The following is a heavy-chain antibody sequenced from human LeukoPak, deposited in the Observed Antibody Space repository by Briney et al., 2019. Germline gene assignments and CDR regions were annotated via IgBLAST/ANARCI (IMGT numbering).Heavy chain of an antibody. Sequence: GGSLRPSCAASGFTFSGYGMHWVRQTPGKGLEWVAVISYDGSNKYYAGSVKGRFTISRDNSKNTLYLEMNSLRAEDTAVYYCAKSVASDAYWGQGTLVTVSS. V-gene: IGHV3-30*18. CDR2: ISYDGSNK. CDR3: AKSVASDAY. CDR1: GFTFSGYG. D-gene: IGHD5-12*01. J-gene: IGHJ4*02.